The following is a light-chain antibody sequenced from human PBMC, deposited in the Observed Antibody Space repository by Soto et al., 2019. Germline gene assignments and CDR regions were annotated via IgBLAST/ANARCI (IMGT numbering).Light chain of an antibody. V-gene: IGKV3-20*01. CDR1: QSVSSSY. CDR3: QQYGSSPLA. Sequence: EIELTQSPGTLAWSPGERATLSCRASQSVSSSYLAWYRQKHDHAPQLLPSAQSSSNSGTPDRFSGSGSGTDFTLTISRLEPEDFAVYYCQQYGSSPLAFGGGTTVEIK. J-gene: IGKJ4*02. CDR2: AQS.